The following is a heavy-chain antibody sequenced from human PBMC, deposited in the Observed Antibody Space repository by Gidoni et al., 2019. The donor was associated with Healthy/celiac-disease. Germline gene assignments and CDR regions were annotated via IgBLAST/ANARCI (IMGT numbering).Heavy chain of an antibody. CDR3: ARRYSSGWGPDY. Sequence: QVQLVESGGGVVQPGRSLRLSCAASGFTFSSYAMHWVRQAPGKGLEWVAVISYDGSNKYYADSVKGRFTISRDNSKNTLYLQMNSLRAEDTAVYYCARRYSSGWGPDYWGQGTLVTVSS. D-gene: IGHD6-19*01. CDR1: GFTFSSYA. J-gene: IGHJ4*02. CDR2: ISYDGSNK. V-gene: IGHV3-30-3*01.